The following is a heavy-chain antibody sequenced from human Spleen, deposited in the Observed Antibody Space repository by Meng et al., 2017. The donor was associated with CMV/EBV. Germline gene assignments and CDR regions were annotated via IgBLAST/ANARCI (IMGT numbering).Heavy chain of an antibody. J-gene: IGHJ4*02. CDR2: IYHSGGT. Sequence: QMQLQGSGPGLVKPSGTLSRTGAVSGGSISISTWWSWVRQPPGKGLEWIGEIYHSGGTNYNPSLRGRVTISLDKSKNQFSPTLRSVTAADTAVYYCARDPYATGWAGWGQGTLVTVSS. D-gene: IGHD6-19*01. CDR3: ARDPYATGWAG. CDR1: GGSISISTW. V-gene: IGHV4-4*02.